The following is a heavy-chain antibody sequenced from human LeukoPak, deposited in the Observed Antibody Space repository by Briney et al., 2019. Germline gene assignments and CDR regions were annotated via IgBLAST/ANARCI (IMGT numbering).Heavy chain of an antibody. CDR3: ARHVHGSGNYYMDV. CDR1: DGSISSSSYY. D-gene: IGHD3-10*01. J-gene: IGHJ6*03. CDR2: IYYSGST. V-gene: IGHV4-39*01. Sequence: KPSETLSLTCTVSDGSISSSSYYWGWIRQPPGKGLEWLAKIYYSGSTYYNPSLKSRATISVDTSKNQFSLKLTSVTAADTAVYYCARHVHGSGNYYMDVWGKGTTVTVSS.